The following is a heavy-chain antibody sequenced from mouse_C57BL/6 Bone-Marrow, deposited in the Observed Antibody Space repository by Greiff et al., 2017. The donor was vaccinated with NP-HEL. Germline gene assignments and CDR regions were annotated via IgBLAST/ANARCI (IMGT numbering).Heavy chain of an antibody. CDR2: IFPGSGST. CDR1: GYTFTDYY. V-gene: IGHV1-75*01. D-gene: IGHD1-1*01. J-gene: IGHJ1*03. Sequence: QVQLKQSGPELVKPGASVKISCKASGYTFTDYYINWVKQRPGQGLEWIGWIFPGSGSTYYNEKFKGKATLTVDKSSSTAYMLLSSLTSEDSAVYFCANYYGSSPYWYFDVWGTGTTVTVSS. CDR3: ANYYGSSPYWYFDV.